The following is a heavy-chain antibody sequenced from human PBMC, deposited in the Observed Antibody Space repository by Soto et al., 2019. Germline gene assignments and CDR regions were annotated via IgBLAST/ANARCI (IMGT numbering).Heavy chain of an antibody. D-gene: IGHD2-21*02. CDR2: INPSGGGT. Sequence: GASVKVSCKASGYTFTGYYMHWVRQAPGQGLEWMGWINPSGGGTSYAQKFQGRVTMTRDTSTSTVYMELSSLRSEDTAVYYCARETWTYCGGDCYSEPYYYYGMDVWGQGTTVTVSS. V-gene: IGHV1-46*01. CDR3: ARETWTYCGGDCYSEPYYYYGMDV. J-gene: IGHJ6*02. CDR1: GYTFTGYY.